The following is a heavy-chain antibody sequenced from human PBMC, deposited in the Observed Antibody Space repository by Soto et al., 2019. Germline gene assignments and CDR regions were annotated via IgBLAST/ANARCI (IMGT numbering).Heavy chain of an antibody. CDR2: INSDGSFT. J-gene: IGHJ4*02. V-gene: IGHV3-74*01. CDR1: GFTFSSYW. D-gene: IGHD5-12*01. Sequence: GGSLRLSCAASGFTFSSYWMHWVRQAPGKGLEWVSRINSDGSFTTDADFVKGRFTISRDNAKNTLYLQMDSLRAEDTAFYFCARDHDEDFGYDLDYFDYWGQGTLVTVSS. CDR3: ARDHDEDFGYDLDYFDY.